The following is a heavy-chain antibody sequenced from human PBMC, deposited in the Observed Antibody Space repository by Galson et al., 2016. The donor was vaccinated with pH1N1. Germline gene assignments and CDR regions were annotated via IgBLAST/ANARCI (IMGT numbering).Heavy chain of an antibody. CDR2: ISGDGGTI. J-gene: IGHJ4*02. CDR3: ARFNDGA. Sequence: SLRLSCAASGFTFDDYAMHWVRQAPGKGLEWVSLISGDGGTIYYADSVKGRFTISRDDAKNSLYLQMNSLRAEDTAVYYCARFNDGAWGQGTLVSVSS. V-gene: IGHV3-43*02. CDR1: GFTFDDYA. D-gene: IGHD5-24*01.